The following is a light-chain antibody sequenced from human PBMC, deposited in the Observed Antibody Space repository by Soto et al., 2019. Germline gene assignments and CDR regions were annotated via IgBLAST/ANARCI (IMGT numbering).Light chain of an antibody. V-gene: IGKV1-5*03. CDR3: QQYKAYSYT. CDR2: KAS. J-gene: IGKJ2*01. CDR1: QTINVW. Sequence: DIHMTQSPSTLSASVGDRVTITCRASQTINVWLAWYQQKPGKAPKLLIYKASSLESGVPSRFSGSGSGTEFTLTLSSRQPDDFATYYCQQYKAYSYTLGQGTELVVK.